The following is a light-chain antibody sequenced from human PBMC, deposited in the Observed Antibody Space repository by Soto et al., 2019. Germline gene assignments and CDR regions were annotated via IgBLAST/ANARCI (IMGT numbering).Light chain of an antibody. CDR1: SSDVGRYNR. Sequence: QSALTQPPSASGSPGQSVTISCTGTSSDVGRYNRVSWYQHYPGKAPKLMIYEVNKRPSEVPDRFSGSKSGNTAFLTVAGLQAEDEADYYCCSFTGTTIGVFGGGTKLTVL. J-gene: IGLJ2*01. V-gene: IGLV2-8*01. CDR2: EVN. CDR3: CSFTGTTIGV.